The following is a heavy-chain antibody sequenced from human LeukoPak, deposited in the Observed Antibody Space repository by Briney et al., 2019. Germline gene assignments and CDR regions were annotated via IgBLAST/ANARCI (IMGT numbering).Heavy chain of an antibody. J-gene: IGHJ4*02. CDR3: AKDSRQGGDYFDY. D-gene: IGHD3-16*01. V-gene: IGHV3-23*01. CDR1: GFTFGDYA. Sequence: GRSLRLSCTASGFTFGDYAMIWVRQAPGKGLEWVSAINGNGVITYYADSVKGRFTISRDNSKNTLYLQMNSLRAEDTAIYYCAKDSRQGGDYFDYWGQGTLVTVSS. CDR2: INGNGVIT.